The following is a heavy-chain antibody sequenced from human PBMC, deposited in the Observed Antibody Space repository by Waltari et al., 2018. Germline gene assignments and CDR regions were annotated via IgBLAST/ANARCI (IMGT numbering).Heavy chain of an antibody. CDR2: ADYNGDT. V-gene: IGHV4-39*02. D-gene: IGHD1-1*01. CDR3: AKHGITTTNWSKTSHSWFGP. J-gene: IGHJ5*02. CDR1: SDSLNSDIYY. Sequence: QLQLLESGPGLVKPSETLSLTCAVSSDSLNSDIYYWAWIRQPPGKGLEWIGSADYNGDTYYNPSLKSRVTISADASRNRFSLGLSSVTAADTGFYYCAKHGITTTNWSKTSHSWFGPWGQGILVTVSS.